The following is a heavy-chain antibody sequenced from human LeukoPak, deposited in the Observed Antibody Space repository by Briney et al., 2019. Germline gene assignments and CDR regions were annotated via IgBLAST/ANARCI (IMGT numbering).Heavy chain of an antibody. V-gene: IGHV3-48*02. CDR1: GFTFVSYS. D-gene: IGHD5-18*01. CDR3: ARDEGGYTLF. CDR2: ITSSSDNI. J-gene: IGHJ4*02. Sequence: PGGSLRLSCAASGFTFVSYSMNWVRRAPGKGLEWVSYITSSSDNIYYADSVKGRFTTSRDNARNSLYLQMNSLGDEDTAVYYCARDEGGYTLFWGQGTLVTVSS.